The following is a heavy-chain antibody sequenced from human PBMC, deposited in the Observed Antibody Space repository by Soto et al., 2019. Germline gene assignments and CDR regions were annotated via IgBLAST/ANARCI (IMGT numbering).Heavy chain of an antibody. CDR1: GFTFSSYW. Sequence: EVQLVESGGGLVQPGGSLRLSCAASGFTFSSYWMSWVRQAPGKGLEWVANIKQDGSEEYYVDSVKGRFTISRDNAKNSLYLQMNSLRVEAPAVYYSARDSRTTTLVKSWGQGTMSTSSS. D-gene: IGHD4-17*01. CDR3: ARDSRTTTLVKS. CDR2: IKQDGSEE. J-gene: IGHJ5*02. V-gene: IGHV3-7*01.